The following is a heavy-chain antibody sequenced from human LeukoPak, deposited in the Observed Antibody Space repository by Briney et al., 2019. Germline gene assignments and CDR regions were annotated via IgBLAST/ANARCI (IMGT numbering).Heavy chain of an antibody. CDR2: IYTSGNT. J-gene: IGHJ3*02. V-gene: IGHV4-61*02. D-gene: IGHD6-19*01. CDR3: AIENPGYSSGWSPPGDAFDI. Sequence: SQTLSLTCTVSGGSINSGSYYWSWIRQPAGKGLEWIGRIYTSGNTNYNPSLKSRVTISGDTSKKQFSLRLRSVTAADTAVYYCAIENPGYSSGWSPPGDAFDIWGQGTMVTVSS. CDR1: GGSINSGSYY.